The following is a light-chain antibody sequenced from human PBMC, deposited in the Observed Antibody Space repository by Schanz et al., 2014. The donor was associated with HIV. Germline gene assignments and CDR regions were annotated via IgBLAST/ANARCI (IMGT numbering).Light chain of an antibody. CDR3: QLRSGRPPNYT. V-gene: IGKV3-11*01. J-gene: IGKJ2*01. Sequence: EIVLTQSPGTLSLSPGERATLSCRASQSVSSYLAWYQQKPGQAPRLLIYGASSRATGIPARFSGSGSGTDFTLTISSLETEDFAVYYCQLRSGRPPNYTFGQGTKLEIK. CDR1: QSVSSY. CDR2: GAS.